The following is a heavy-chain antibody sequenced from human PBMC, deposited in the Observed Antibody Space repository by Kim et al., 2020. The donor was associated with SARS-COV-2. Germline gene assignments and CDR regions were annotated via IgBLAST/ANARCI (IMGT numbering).Heavy chain of an antibody. V-gene: IGHV4-59*01. D-gene: IGHD2-15*01. Sequence: RKSRVTISVDTSKNQFSLKLSSVTAADTAVYYCARVYCSGGSCYSYYFDYWGQGTLVTVSS. CDR3: ARVYCSGGSCYSYYFDY. J-gene: IGHJ4*02.